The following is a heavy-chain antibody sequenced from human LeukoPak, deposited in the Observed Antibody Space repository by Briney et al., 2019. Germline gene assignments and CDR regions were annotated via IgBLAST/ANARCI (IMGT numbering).Heavy chain of an antibody. CDR3: ARDFFEDNAFDI. D-gene: IGHD2/OR15-2a*01. J-gene: IGHJ3*02. Sequence: PGGSLRLSCAASGFTFSSYAMSWVRQAPGEGLEWVSAISGSGGSTYYADSVKGRFTISRDNSKNTLYLQMNSLRAEDTAVYHCARDFFEDNAFDIWGQGTMVTVSS. CDR1: GFTFSSYA. CDR2: ISGSGGST. V-gene: IGHV3-23*01.